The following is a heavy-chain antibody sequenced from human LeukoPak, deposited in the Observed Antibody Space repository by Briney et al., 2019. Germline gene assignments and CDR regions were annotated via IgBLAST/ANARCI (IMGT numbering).Heavy chain of an antibody. Sequence: ASVKVSCKASGYTFTSYDINWVRQATGQGLEWMGWMNPNSGNTGYAQKFQGRVTITRNTSISTAYMELRSLRSDDTAVYYCARLGDIVVVPAAYHLDYWGQGTLVTVSS. CDR3: ARLGDIVVVPAAYHLDY. CDR1: GYTFTSYD. D-gene: IGHD2-2*01. V-gene: IGHV1-8*03. J-gene: IGHJ4*02. CDR2: MNPNSGNT.